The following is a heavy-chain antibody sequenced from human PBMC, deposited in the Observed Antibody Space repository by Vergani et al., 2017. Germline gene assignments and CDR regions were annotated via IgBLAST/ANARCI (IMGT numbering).Heavy chain of an antibody. CDR1: GFTFSNFA. CDR3: TKGSRGYTGYFFDY. J-gene: IGHJ4*02. V-gene: IGHV3-30-3*01. CDR2: ISYDASNE. Sequence: VQLLESGGGLVQPGGSLRLSCAASGFTFSNFAIHWVRQAPGKGLEWVAFISYDASNEYFADSVKGRFTISRDNSKNTLYLQMNSLRTEDTAVYYCTKGSRGYTGYFFDYWGQGTLATVSS. D-gene: IGHD5-12*01.